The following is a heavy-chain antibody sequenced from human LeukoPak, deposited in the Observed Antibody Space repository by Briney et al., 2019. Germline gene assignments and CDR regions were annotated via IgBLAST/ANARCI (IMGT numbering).Heavy chain of an antibody. V-gene: IGHV1-69*04. CDR1: GGTFSSYA. J-gene: IGHJ4*02. CDR3: ARVSSGGRYSGYDGDY. Sequence: EASVKVSCKASGGTFSSYAISWVRQAPGQGLEWMGRIIPILGIANYAQKFQGRVTITEDKSTSTAYMELSSLRSEDTAVYYCARVSSGGRYSGYDGDYWGQGTLVTVSS. D-gene: IGHD5-12*01. CDR2: IIPILGIA.